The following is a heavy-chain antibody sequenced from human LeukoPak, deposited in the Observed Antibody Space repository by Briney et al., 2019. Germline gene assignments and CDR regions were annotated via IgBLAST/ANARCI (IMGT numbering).Heavy chain of an antibody. CDR3: TTNPGTWGDY. Sequence: GGSLRLSCAASGLTFSNAWMNWVRQAPGKGLEWVAHIKSETNGGTADYAAAVEGRFTISRDDSKNTLYLQMNSLKIEDTAVYFCTTNPGTWGDYWGQGSLVTVSS. V-gene: IGHV3-15*07. J-gene: IGHJ4*02. D-gene: IGHD7-27*01. CDR2: IKSETNGGTA. CDR1: GLTFSNAW.